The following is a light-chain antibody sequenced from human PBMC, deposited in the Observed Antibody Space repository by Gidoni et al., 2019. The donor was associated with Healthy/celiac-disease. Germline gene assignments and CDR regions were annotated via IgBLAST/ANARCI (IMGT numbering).Light chain of an antibody. CDR1: QSISSY. CDR2: GAS. J-gene: IGKJ1*01. CDR3: QQSYSILWT. Sequence: DIQMTQSPSSLSASVGDRVTITCRASQSISSYLNWYQQKPGKAPKLLIYGASSLQSGVPSRFSGSESGTDFTLTISSLQPEDFATYYCQQSYSILWTFGQGTKVEIK. V-gene: IGKV1-39*01.